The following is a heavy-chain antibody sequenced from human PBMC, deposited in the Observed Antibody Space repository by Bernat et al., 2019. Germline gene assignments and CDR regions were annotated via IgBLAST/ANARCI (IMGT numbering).Heavy chain of an antibody. V-gene: IGHV3-7*03. CDR3: ARGPFDY. CDR2: IKQGGREK. Sequence: VRLVGGGGGGGQPGGSLGLSCAASGFTFSSYWMSWVRQAPGKGLEWVANIKQGGREKYCVASVKGRFTISRDNAKNSLYLQMNSLRAEDTAVYYCARGPFDYWGQGTLVTVSS. J-gene: IGHJ4*02. CDR1: GFTFSSYW.